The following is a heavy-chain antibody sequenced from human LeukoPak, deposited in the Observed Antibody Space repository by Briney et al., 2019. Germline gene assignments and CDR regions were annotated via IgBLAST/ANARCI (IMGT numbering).Heavy chain of an antibody. Sequence: GGSLRLSCAASGFTFSSYAMSWVRQAPGKGLEWVSAISGSGGSTYYADSVKGRFTISRDNSKNTQYLQMNSLRAEDTAVYYCAKDSLRITMVRGVIGNWYFDLWGRGTLVTVSS. CDR1: GFTFSSYA. V-gene: IGHV3-23*01. J-gene: IGHJ2*01. CDR2: ISGSGGST. D-gene: IGHD3-10*01. CDR3: AKDSLRITMVRGVIGNWYFDL.